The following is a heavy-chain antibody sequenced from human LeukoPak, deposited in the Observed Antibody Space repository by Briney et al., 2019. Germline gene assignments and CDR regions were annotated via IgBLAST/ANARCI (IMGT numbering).Heavy chain of an antibody. V-gene: IGHV4-59*01. D-gene: IGHD3-22*01. CDR3: ASTYYDSSGLTDY. CDR1: GGSISSYY. J-gene: IGHJ4*02. Sequence: SETLSLTCTVSGGSISSYYWSWIRQPPGKGLEWIGYIYYSGSTNYNPSLKSRVTISVDTSKNQFSLKLSSVTAADTAVYYCASTYYDSSGLTDYWGQGTLVTVSS. CDR2: IYYSGST.